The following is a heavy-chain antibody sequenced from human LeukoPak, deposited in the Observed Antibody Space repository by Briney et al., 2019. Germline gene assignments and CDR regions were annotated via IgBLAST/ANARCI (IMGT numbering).Heavy chain of an antibody. CDR1: GFTFSSYA. V-gene: IGHV3-23*01. CDR3: AKITMIVVVITDAFDI. D-gene: IGHD3-22*01. J-gene: IGHJ3*02. CDR2: ISGSGGST. Sequence: SGXSLRLSCAASGFTFSSYAMSWVRQAPGKGLEWVSAISGSGGSTYYADSVKGRFTISRENSKKTVYLQMNSLRAEDTAVYYCAKITMIVVVITDAFDIWGQGTMVTVSS.